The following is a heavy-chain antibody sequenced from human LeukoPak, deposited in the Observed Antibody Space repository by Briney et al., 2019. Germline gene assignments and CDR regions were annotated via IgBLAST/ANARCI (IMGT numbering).Heavy chain of an antibody. V-gene: IGHV4-38-2*02. Sequence: SETLSLTCTVSGYSISSGYYWGWIRQPPGKGLEWIGSIYHSGSTYYNPSLKSRVTISVDTSKDQFSLKLSSVTAADTAVYYCARAYSSSWYLNWFDPWGQGTLVTVSS. CDR3: ARAYSSSWYLNWFDP. CDR2: IYHSGST. J-gene: IGHJ5*02. CDR1: GYSISSGYY. D-gene: IGHD6-13*01.